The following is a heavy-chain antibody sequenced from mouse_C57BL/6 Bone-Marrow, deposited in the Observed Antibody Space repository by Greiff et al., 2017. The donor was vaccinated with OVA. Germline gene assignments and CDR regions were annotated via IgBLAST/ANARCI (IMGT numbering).Heavy chain of an antibody. D-gene: IGHD4-1*01. J-gene: IGHJ2*01. CDR3: ARSTGKVDY. CDR1: GYTFTSYW. Sequence: QVQLKQPGAELVKPGASVKMSCKASGYTFTSYWITWVKQRPGQGLEWIGDIYPGSGSTNYNEKFKSKATLTLDTSSSTAYMQLSSLTSEDSAVYYCARSTGKVDYWGQGTTLTVSS. V-gene: IGHV1-55*01. CDR2: IYPGSGST.